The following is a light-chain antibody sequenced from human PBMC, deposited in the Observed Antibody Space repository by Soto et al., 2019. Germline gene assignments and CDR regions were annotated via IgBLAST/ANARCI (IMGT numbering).Light chain of an antibody. J-gene: IGKJ5*01. CDR3: QQRYRWPPIT. CDR2: AAS. Sequence: EIVLTQSPATLSLSPGERATLSCRASQNISVYLAWYRQKPGQAPRLLIYAASNRATGVPARFSGSGSGTDFTLTISSLEPEDFAVYYCQQRYRWPPITFGQGTRLEIK. V-gene: IGKV3-11*01. CDR1: QNISVY.